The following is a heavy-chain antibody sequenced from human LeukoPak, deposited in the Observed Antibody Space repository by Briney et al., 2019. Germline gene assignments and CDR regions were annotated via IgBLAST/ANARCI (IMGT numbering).Heavy chain of an antibody. J-gene: IGHJ4*02. CDR1: GGSISSHY. CDR2: FYNSWNT. D-gene: IGHD4-17*01. Sequence: SETLSLTCTVSGGSISSHYWSWIRQPPGKGLEWIGYFYNSWNTNYNPSLKSRVTISIDTSKNQFSLRLSSVTAADTAVYYCARANGDYLFYFDYWGQGTLVTVSS. CDR3: ARANGDYLFYFDY. V-gene: IGHV4-59*11.